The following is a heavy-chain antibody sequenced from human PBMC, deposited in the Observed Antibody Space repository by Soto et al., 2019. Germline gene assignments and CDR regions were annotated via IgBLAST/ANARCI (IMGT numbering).Heavy chain of an antibody. Sequence: PGGSLRLSCAASGFTFSSYAMSWVRQAPGKGLEWVSAISGSGGSTYYADSVKGRFTISRDNSKNTLYLQMNSLRAEDTAVYYCATVGIERQQWLGVSGWGQGTLVTVSS. D-gene: IGHD6-19*01. V-gene: IGHV3-23*01. CDR1: GFTFSSYA. CDR3: ATVGIERQQWLGVSG. J-gene: IGHJ4*02. CDR2: ISGSGGST.